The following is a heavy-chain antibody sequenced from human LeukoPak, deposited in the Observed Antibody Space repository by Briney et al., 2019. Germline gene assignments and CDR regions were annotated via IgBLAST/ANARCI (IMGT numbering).Heavy chain of an antibody. CDR1: GFTFSSYG. Sequence: PGGSLRLSCAASGFTFSSYGMHWVRQAPGRGLEWVAVIWYDGSNKYYADSVKGRFTISRDNSKNTLYLQMNSLRAEDTAVYYCARTPGGCSGGSCYSGSFDYWGQGTLVTVSS. CDR3: ARTPGGCSGGSCYSGSFDY. CDR2: IWYDGSNK. D-gene: IGHD2-15*01. J-gene: IGHJ4*02. V-gene: IGHV3-33*01.